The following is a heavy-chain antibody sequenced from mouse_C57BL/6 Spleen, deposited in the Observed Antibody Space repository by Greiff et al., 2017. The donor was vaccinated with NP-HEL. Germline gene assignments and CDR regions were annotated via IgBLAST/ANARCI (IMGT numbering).Heavy chain of an antibody. J-gene: IGHJ4*01. D-gene: IGHD2-4*01. CDR1: GFSLTSYG. CDR2: IWRGGST. CDR3: AKKCDCGDAMDY. Sequence: QVQLQQSGPGLVQPSQSLSITCTVSGFSLTSYGVHWVRQPPGKGLEWLGVIWRGGSTDYNAAFMSRLSITKDNSKSQVFFKMNSLQADDTAIYYCAKKCDCGDAMDYWGQGTSVTVSS. V-gene: IGHV2-5*01.